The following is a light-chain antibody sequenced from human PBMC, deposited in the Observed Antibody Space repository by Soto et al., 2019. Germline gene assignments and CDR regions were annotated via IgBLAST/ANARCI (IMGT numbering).Light chain of an antibody. J-gene: IGKJ1*01. CDR1: QSVSNSY. CDR2: DAS. Sequence: EIVLTQSPCTLSLSPGERATLSCRASQSVSNSYLAWYQQKPGQAPRLLIYDASNRATGIPARFSGSGSGTDFTLTISSLEPEDFAVYYCQQRSNWPWTFGQGTKVDIK. V-gene: IGKV3-11*01. CDR3: QQRSNWPWT.